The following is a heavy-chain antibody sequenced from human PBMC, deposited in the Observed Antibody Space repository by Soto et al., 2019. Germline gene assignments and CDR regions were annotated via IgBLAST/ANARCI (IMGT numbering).Heavy chain of an antibody. Sequence: SETLSLTCTVSGGSISSYYWSWIRQPPGKGLEWIGYIYYSGSTNYNPSLKSRVTISVDTSKNQFSLKLSSVTAADTAVYYCARSGDWYDAFDIGGQGTMVTASS. CDR3: ARSGDWYDAFDI. CDR2: IYYSGST. V-gene: IGHV4-59*01. CDR1: GGSISSYY. D-gene: IGHD3-9*01. J-gene: IGHJ3*02.